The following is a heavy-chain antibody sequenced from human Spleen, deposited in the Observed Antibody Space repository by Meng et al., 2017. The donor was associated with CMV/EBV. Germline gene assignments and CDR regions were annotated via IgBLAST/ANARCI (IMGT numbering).Heavy chain of an antibody. V-gene: IGHV3-7*01. CDR2: IKQDGSEK. CDR1: GFTFSSSS. J-gene: IGHJ6*02. Sequence: GESLKISCAASGFTFSSSSMNWVRQAPGKGLEWVANIKQDGSEKYYVDSVKGRFTISRDNAKNSLYLQMNSLRAEDTAVYYCARDIVVVPAATRYYYYGMDVWGQGTTVTVSS. D-gene: IGHD2-2*01. CDR3: ARDIVVVPAATRYYYYGMDV.